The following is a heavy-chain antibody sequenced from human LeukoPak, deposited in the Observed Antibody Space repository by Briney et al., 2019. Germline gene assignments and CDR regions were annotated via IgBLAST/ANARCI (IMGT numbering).Heavy chain of an antibody. D-gene: IGHD5-24*01. CDR1: GFTFSSYS. CDR3: ARGEEMATISNFDY. Sequence: PGGSLRLSCAASGFTFSSYSMNWVRQAPGKGLEWVSSISSSSSYIYYADSVKGRFTISRDNAKNSLYLQMNSLRAEDTAVYYCARGEEMATISNFDYWGQGTLVTVSS. V-gene: IGHV3-21*01. J-gene: IGHJ4*02. CDR2: ISSSSSYI.